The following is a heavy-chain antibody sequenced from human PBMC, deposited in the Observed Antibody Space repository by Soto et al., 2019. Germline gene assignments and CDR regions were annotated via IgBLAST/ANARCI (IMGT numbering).Heavy chain of an antibody. Sequence: EVQLVESGGGLVKPGGSLRLSCAASGFTFSSYSMNWVRQAPGKGLEWVSSISSSSSYIYYADSVKGRFTISRDNAKNSLYLQMNSLRAEDTAVYYCATPGGSGARIYYYYYMDVWGKGTTVTVSS. CDR3: ATPGGSGARIYYYYYMDV. CDR1: GFTFSSYS. J-gene: IGHJ6*03. D-gene: IGHD3-10*01. CDR2: ISSSSSYI. V-gene: IGHV3-21*01.